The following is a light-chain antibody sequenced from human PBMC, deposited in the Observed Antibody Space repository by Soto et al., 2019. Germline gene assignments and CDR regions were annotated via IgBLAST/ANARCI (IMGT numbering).Light chain of an antibody. CDR2: GAS. CDR3: QQYGSSPGT. V-gene: IGKV3-20*01. Sequence: EIVLTQSPGTLSLSPGERATLSCRASQSVSSSYLAWYQQKPGQAPRLLIYGASSRATGIPDRFSGSGSGTDFTLTISRLEPEDFAGYYCQQYGSSPGTFGQGTKVEI. J-gene: IGKJ1*01. CDR1: QSVSSSY.